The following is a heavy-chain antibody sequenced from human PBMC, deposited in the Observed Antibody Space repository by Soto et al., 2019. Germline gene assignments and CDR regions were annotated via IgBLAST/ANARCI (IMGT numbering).Heavy chain of an antibody. D-gene: IGHD2-2*02. J-gene: IGHJ5*02. CDR2: IYYTGST. Sequence: SETLSLTCTVAGGYISSYYWSWIRQTPGKGLEWIGNIYYTGSTSYNPSLKSRVTISLDTSKNQFSLKVNSVTAADTAVYYCARGEGAAPGILPAAINWFDPWGQGTMVTVSS. CDR3: ARGEGAAPGILPAAINWFDP. V-gene: IGHV4-59*01. CDR1: GGYISSYY.